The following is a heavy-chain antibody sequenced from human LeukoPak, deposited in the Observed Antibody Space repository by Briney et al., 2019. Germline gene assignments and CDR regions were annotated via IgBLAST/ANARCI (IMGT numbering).Heavy chain of an antibody. CDR3: ARVTTAWYVIGY. CDR1: GGSIINYY. J-gene: IGHJ4*02. V-gene: IGHV4-4*08. D-gene: IGHD6-13*01. CDR2: IYNAATT. Sequence: SETLSLTCTVSGGSIINYYWTWIRQPPGKGLEWLGFIYNAATTNYNPSLKSRVTISVDTSKNQFSLRLSSVTAADTAIYYCARVTTAWYVIGYWGQGALVTVSS.